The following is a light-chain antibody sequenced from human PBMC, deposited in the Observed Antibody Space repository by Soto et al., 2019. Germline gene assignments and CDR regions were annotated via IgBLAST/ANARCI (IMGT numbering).Light chain of an antibody. V-gene: IGKV3-20*01. Sequence: ILLTQSPGTLSLSPGERATLSCRASQSVSSSYLAWYQQKPGQAPRLLIYGASSRATGIPDRFSGSGSGTDFTLTISGLEPEDFAVYFCQQYDTTPWTFGQGTKVDIK. CDR1: QSVSSSY. CDR2: GAS. CDR3: QQYDTTPWT. J-gene: IGKJ1*01.